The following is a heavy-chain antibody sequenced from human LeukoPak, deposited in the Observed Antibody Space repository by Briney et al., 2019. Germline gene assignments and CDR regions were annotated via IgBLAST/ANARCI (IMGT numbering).Heavy chain of an antibody. D-gene: IGHD1-26*01. Sequence: GGSLRLSCAASGFTFSSYSMNWVRQAPGKELEWVSSISSSSSYIYYADSVKGRFTISRDNAKNSLYLQMNSLRAEDTAVYYCARDTTLNWFDPWGQGTLVTVSS. CDR3: ARDTTLNWFDP. J-gene: IGHJ5*02. V-gene: IGHV3-21*01. CDR2: ISSSSSYI. CDR1: GFTFSSYS.